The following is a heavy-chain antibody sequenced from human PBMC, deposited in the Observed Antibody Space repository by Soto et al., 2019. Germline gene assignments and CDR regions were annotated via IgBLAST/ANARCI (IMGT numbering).Heavy chain of an antibody. CDR3: ARPDFDDYCYFDL. J-gene: IGHJ2*01. Sequence: QDQLVQSGAEVKKPGSSVKVSCKASGGTFSSHTFSWVRQAPGQGLEWMGRIIPALGTATYAQKFQGRVTITADESATTVYMELNSRRSADTAVYYCARPDFDDYCYFDLWGRGTLVTVSS. CDR1: GGTFSSHT. D-gene: IGHD4-17*01. CDR2: IIPALGTA. V-gene: IGHV1-69*08.